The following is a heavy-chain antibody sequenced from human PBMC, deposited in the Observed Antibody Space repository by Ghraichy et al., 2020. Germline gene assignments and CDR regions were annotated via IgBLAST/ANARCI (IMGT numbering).Heavy chain of an antibody. CDR2: INPNSGGT. J-gene: IGHJ2*01. CDR3: ELQDTWGTWYFDL. D-gene: IGHD1-7*01. V-gene: IGHV1-2*02. Sequence: ASVKVSCKASGYTFAGYYMHWVRQAPGQGLEWMGWINPNSGGTNYAQKFQGRVTMTRDTSISTAYMELSRLRSDDTAVYYCELQDTWGTWYFDLWGRGTLVTVSS. CDR1: GYTFAGYY.